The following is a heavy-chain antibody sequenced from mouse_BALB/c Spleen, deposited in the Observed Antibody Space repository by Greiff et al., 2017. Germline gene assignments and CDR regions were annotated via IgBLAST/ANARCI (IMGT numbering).Heavy chain of an antibody. V-gene: IGHV5-6-5*01. Sequence: EVHLVESGGGLVKPGGSLKLSCAASGFTFSSYAMSWVRQTPEKRLEWVASISSGGSTYYPDSVKGRFTISRDNARNILYLQMSSLRSEDTAMYYCATYRYDDGFDYWGQGTTLTVSS. J-gene: IGHJ2*01. CDR1: GFTFSSYA. D-gene: IGHD2-14*01. CDR2: ISSGGST. CDR3: ATYRYDDGFDY.